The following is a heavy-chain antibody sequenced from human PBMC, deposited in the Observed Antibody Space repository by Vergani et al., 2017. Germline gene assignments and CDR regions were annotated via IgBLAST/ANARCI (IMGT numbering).Heavy chain of an antibody. CDR3: ARGPLYYDFWSGYQTYYSYMDV. D-gene: IGHD3-3*01. J-gene: IGHJ6*03. Sequence: QVQLVQSGAEVKKPGSSVKVSCKASGGTFSSYAIAWVRQAPGQGLEWMGGIIPIFGTANYAQKFQGRVTITADDSTSTAYMELSSLRSEDTAVYYCARGPLYYDFWSGYQTYYSYMDVWGKGTTVTVSS. CDR1: GGTFSSYA. V-gene: IGHV1-69*01. CDR2: IIPIFGTA.